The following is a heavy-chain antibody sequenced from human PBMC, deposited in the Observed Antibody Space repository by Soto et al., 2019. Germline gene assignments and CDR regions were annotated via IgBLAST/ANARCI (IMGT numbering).Heavy chain of an antibody. J-gene: IGHJ3*02. CDR3: ARGWGTTVVALDAFDI. CDR1: GFTFSTYS. D-gene: IGHD2-15*01. Sequence: GGSLRLSCAASGFTFSTYSMNWVRQAPGKGLEWVSSISSGSTYRYYADSVKGRFTISRDNAKNSLYLQMNSLRAEDTAVYYCARGWGTTVVALDAFDIWGQGTMVTVSS. CDR2: ISSGSTYR. V-gene: IGHV3-21*01.